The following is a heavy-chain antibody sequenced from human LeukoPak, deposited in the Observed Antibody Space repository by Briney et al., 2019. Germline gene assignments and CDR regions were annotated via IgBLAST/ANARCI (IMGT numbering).Heavy chain of an antibody. CDR2: ISYDGNNK. CDR3: AKGQGVFDI. D-gene: IGHD3-16*01. CDR1: GFTFSSYG. V-gene: IGHV3-30*18. Sequence: PGGSLRLSCAASGFTFSSYGMHWVRQAPGKGLEWVAVISYDGNNKYHVDSVKGRFTISRDNSKNTLYLQMNSLRAEDTAVYYCAKGQGVFDIWGQGTMVTVSS. J-gene: IGHJ3*02.